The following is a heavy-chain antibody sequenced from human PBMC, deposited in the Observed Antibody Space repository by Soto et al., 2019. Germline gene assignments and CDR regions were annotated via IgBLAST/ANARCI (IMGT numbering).Heavy chain of an antibody. CDR3: ARWEQPLFDY. Sequence: PSETLSLTCTVSGGSISSSSYYWGWIRQPPGKGLEWIGSIYYSGSTYYNPSLKSRVTISVDTSKNQFSLKLSSVTAADTAVYYCARWEQPLFDYWGQGTLVTVSS. D-gene: IGHD1-26*01. CDR2: IYYSGST. J-gene: IGHJ4*02. V-gene: IGHV4-39*01. CDR1: GGSISSSSYY.